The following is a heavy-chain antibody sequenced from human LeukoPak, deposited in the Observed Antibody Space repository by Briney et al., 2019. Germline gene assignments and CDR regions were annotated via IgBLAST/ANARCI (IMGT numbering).Heavy chain of an antibody. J-gene: IGHJ5*02. CDR2: IKQDGREK. Sequence: PGGSLRLSCSASGFTFISYWMSSVRQAPGKGLGWVANIKQDGREKYYVASVKGQFPISRDNPKTSLYLQLYSLRAQDLALHYCARYFFGVVQHWFDPWGQGTLVTVSP. CDR3: ARYFFGVVQHWFDP. CDR1: GFTFISYW. V-gene: IGHV3-7*01. D-gene: IGHD3-3*01.